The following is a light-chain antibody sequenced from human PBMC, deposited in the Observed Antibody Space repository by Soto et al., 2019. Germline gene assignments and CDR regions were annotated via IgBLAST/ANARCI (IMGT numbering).Light chain of an antibody. Sequence: QSALTQPRSVSGSPGQSVTISCTGTNSDIGNYNYVSWYQQHPGKAPKVMIYDVSKRPSGVPDRFSGSKSGNTASLTISGLRAEDEADYYCCSYPGSHTWVFGGGTKVTVL. J-gene: IGLJ3*02. CDR2: DVS. V-gene: IGLV2-11*01. CDR1: NSDIGNYNY. CDR3: CSYPGSHTWV.